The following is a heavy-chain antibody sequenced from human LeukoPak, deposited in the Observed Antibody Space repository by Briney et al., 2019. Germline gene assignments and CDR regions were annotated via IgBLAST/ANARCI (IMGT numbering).Heavy chain of an antibody. V-gene: IGHV1-18*01. D-gene: IGHD3-10*01. CDR1: GYTFTSYG. Sequence: GASVKVSCKASGYTFTSYGISWVRQAPGQGLEWMGWISAYNGNTYYAQKLQGRVTMTTDTSTSTAYMELRSLRSDDTAVYSCARDRRVWFGELSPIPGDYWGQGTLVTVSS. J-gene: IGHJ4*02. CDR3: ARDRRVWFGELSPIPGDY. CDR2: ISAYNGNT.